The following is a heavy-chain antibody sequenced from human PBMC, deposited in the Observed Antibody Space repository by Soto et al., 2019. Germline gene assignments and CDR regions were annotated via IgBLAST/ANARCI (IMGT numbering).Heavy chain of an antibody. D-gene: IGHD6-19*01. V-gene: IGHV1-18*01. CDR2: ISAYNGNT. CDR3: ARDNLGYGSGWYRVVY. Sequence: ASVKVSCKASGYTFTIYGISWVRQAPGQGLEWMGWISAYNGNTNYAQKLQGRVTMTTDTSTSTAYMELRSLRAEDTAVYYCARDNLGYGSGWYRVVYWGQGTQVTVSS. J-gene: IGHJ4*02. CDR1: GYTFTIYG.